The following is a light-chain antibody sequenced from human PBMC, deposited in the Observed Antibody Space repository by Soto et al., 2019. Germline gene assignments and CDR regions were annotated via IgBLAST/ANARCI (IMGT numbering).Light chain of an antibody. CDR1: QSVSRN. J-gene: IGKJ1*01. Sequence: EVVLTQSPATLSVSPGDRATLSCRASQSVSRNLAWYQQKPGQAPRLLIYGASTRATGVPTRFSGSGSATEFTLSISSVQSEDVAVYYCQQYGGSPRTFGQGTKVEVK. CDR2: GAS. V-gene: IGKV3-15*01. CDR3: QQYGGSPRT.